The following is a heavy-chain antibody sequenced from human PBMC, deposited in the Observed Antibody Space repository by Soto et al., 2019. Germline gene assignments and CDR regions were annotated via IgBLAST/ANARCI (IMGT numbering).Heavy chain of an antibody. CDR3: ARARDSSGSHGFDY. CDR2: INAGNGNT. Sequence: EASVKVSCKASGYTFTSYAMHWVRQAPGQRLEWMGWINAGNGNTKYSQKFHGRVTFTGDTSASAVYMDLSSLRSEDTAVYYCARARDSSGSHGFDYWGQGTLVTVSS. CDR1: GYTFTSYA. J-gene: IGHJ4*02. V-gene: IGHV1-3*01. D-gene: IGHD3-22*01.